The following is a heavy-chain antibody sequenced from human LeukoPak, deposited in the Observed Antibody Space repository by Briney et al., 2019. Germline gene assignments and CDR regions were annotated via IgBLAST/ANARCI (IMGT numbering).Heavy chain of an antibody. CDR3: ARDMSSGSYYYYNGMDV. D-gene: IGHD1-26*01. J-gene: IGHJ6*02. Sequence: GGSLRLSCAASGFTPRFTFGNCALSSLGQALVRGLDMDSSISSSSSYIYYAGSVKGRLTISRDNAKNSMYLQMNTLRAEDTAVYYCARDMSSGSYYYYNGMDVWGQGTTVIVSS. V-gene: IGHV3-21*01. CDR1: GFTPRFTFG. CDR2: ISSSSSYI.